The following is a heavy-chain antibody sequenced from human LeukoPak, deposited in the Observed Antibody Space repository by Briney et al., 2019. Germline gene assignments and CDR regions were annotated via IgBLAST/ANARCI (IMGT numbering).Heavy chain of an antibody. J-gene: IGHJ3*02. CDR3: ARVGGMTTINNAAFDI. CDR2: IQFSGST. D-gene: IGHD5-24*01. Sequence: KPSETLSLTCTVSGDSISTDYWSWLRQPPGKGLEWIGYIQFSGSTNKNPSLKSRVTISVDTSKNQFFLNLRSVTAADTAVYYCARVGGMTTINNAAFDIWGQGTMVTVSS. V-gene: IGHV4-59*01. CDR1: GDSISTDY.